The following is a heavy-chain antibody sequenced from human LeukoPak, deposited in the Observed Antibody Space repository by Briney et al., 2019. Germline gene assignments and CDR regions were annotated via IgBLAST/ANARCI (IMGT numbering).Heavy chain of an antibody. D-gene: IGHD2-15*01. Sequence: GASPKISCHGSGYRFNSYWIAWVRQLPGKGLEWMGIIYPGDSDTIYSPSSQGQITISADKSINTAYLRWSSLKASDTAMYYCARAYYCGGGSCKLEYWGQGTLVAVSS. CDR1: GYRFNSYW. CDR2: IYPGDSDT. V-gene: IGHV5-51*01. CDR3: ARAYYCGGGSCKLEY. J-gene: IGHJ4*02.